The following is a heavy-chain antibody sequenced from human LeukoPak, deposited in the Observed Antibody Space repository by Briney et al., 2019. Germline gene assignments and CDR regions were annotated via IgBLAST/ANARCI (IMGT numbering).Heavy chain of an antibody. Sequence: PGGSLRLSCVASGFTFSTSWVTWVRQAPGKGLEWVANIDKHGSGKYYADSVKGRLAISRDYAENSVFLQMNSLRAEDTSVCYCARDAGWGYYDLWGQGTPVTVSS. V-gene: IGHV3-7*01. CDR1: GFTFSTSW. CDR2: IDKHGSGK. D-gene: IGHD1-26*01. CDR3: ARDAGWGYYDL. J-gene: IGHJ4*02.